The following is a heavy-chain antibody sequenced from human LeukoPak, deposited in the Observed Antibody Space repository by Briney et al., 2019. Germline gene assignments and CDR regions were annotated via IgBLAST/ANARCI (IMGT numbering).Heavy chain of an antibody. CDR2: INQDGSEE. CDR1: GFTFSNYW. J-gene: IGHJ4*02. D-gene: IGHD5-12*01. CDR3: VRDGGVSGYDLLDY. V-gene: IGHV3-7*01. Sequence: GGSLRLSCAASGFTFSNYWMSWVRQAPGKGLEWVAHINQDGSEEHYMDSVKARFIISRDNAKNSPSLQMDSLRAEDTAVYYCVRDGGVSGYDLLDYWGQGTLVTVSS.